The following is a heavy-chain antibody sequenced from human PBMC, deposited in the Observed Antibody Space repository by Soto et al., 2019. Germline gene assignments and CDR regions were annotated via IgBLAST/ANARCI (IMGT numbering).Heavy chain of an antibody. J-gene: IGHJ4*02. CDR1: GFSFSAHG. V-gene: IGHV3-33*01. Sequence: QVQLVESGGGVVRPGTSLRLSCAATGFSFSAHGMHWVRQAPGKGLEWLAVINDGSEEGYADSVRGRFTISRDNARNILYLQMDNLIAEDSALYYCARDDLFVYGVRDHRSEGTLVTVS. D-gene: IGHD3-16*01. CDR3: ARDDLFVYGVRDH. CDR2: INDGSEE.